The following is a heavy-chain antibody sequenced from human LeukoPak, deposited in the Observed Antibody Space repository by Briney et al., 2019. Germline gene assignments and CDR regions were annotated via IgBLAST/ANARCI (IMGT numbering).Heavy chain of an antibody. V-gene: IGHV3-33*08. D-gene: IGHD6-13*01. CDR3: ARDLYSSSSDY. CDR1: GFTFSSYS. Sequence: GGSLRLSCAASGFTFSSYSMHWVRQAPGKGLEWVAVIWYDGSSKYYADSVKGRFTISRDTSKNTLYLQMNSLRAEDTAVYYCARDLYSSSSDYWGQGTLVTVSS. J-gene: IGHJ4*02. CDR2: IWYDGSSK.